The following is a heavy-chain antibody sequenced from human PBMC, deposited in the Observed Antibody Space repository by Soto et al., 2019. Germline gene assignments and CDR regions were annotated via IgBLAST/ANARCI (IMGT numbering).Heavy chain of an antibody. J-gene: IGHJ5*02. CDR3: ARDVGWFDP. V-gene: IGHV4-59*01. Sequence: KPSETLSLTCTVSGGSISSYYWSWIRQPPGKGLEWIGYIYYNGNTNYNSSLKSRVAISVDTSKNQFSLKLSSVTAADTAVYYCARDVGWFDPWGQGTLVTVSS. CDR2: IYYNGNT. CDR1: GGSISSYY.